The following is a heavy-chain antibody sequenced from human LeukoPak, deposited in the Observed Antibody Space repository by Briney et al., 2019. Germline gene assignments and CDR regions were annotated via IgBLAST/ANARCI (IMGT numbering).Heavy chain of an antibody. CDR2: TYYRSKWYN. D-gene: IGHD2-2*01. CDR1: GDSVSSNSAA. V-gene: IGHV6-1*01. CDR3: ATKGDGYCRSTNCQGAFDF. J-gene: IGHJ3*01. Sequence: SQTLSLTCAISGDSVSSNSAAWNWIRQSPSRGLEWLGRTYYRSKWYNDYAVSVKSRITINPDTSKNQFSLQLSSVTAADTAVYYCATKGDGYCRSTNCQGAFDFWGQGSMVIVSS.